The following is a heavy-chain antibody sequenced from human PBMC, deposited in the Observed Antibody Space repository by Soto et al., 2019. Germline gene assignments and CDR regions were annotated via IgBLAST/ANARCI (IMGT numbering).Heavy chain of an antibody. CDR2: IYYSGST. J-gene: IGHJ4*02. Sequence: SETLSLTCTVSGGSISSSSYYWGWIRQPPGKGLEWIGSIYYSGSTYYNQSLKSQVTISVDTSRKQISLKLSSVTAAVTAVYYCARLVLEMATIPPYYFDYWGQGTLVTVS. V-gene: IGHV4-39*01. D-gene: IGHD5-12*01. CDR1: GGSISSSSYY. CDR3: ARLVLEMATIPPYYFDY.